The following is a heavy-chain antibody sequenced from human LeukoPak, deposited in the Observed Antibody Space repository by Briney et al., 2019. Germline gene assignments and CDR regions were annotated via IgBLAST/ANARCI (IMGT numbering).Heavy chain of an antibody. CDR2: MSYDGSNK. CDR3: ARGVGIVVPAAIGRAMDV. J-gene: IGHJ6*03. Sequence: SGGSLRLSCAASGFTFISYAMHWVRQAPGKGMEWVAVMSYDGSNKYYADSVKGRFTISRDNSKNTLYLQMNSLRAEDTAVYYCARGVGIVVPAAIGRAMDVWGKGTTVTVSS. CDR1: GFTFISYA. V-gene: IGHV3-30*04. D-gene: IGHD2-2*01.